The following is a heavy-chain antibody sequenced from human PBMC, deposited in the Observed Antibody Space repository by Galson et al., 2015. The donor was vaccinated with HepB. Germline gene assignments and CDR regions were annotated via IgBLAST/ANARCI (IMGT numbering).Heavy chain of an antibody. CDR2: IWYDGTYK. J-gene: IGHJ4*02. Sequence: SLRLSCAASGFTFSSYGMHWVRQAPGKGLEWVSLIWYDGTYKQYADSVKGRFTISRDNSKNTLYLQMNSLGAEDTAVYFCARDFEYGTSSLDFFDYWGQGTLVTVSS. CDR3: ARDFEYGTSSLDFFDY. CDR1: GFTFSSYG. D-gene: IGHD4/OR15-4a*01. V-gene: IGHV3-33*01.